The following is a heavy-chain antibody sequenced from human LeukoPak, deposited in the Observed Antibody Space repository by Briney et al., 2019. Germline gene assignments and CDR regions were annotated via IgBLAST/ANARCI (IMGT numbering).Heavy chain of an antibody. J-gene: IGHJ4*02. D-gene: IGHD6-19*01. V-gene: IGHV3-23*01. CDR2: ISGSGGST. CDR1: GFTFSSYE. Sequence: GGSLRLSCAASGFTFSSYEMNWVRQAPGKGLEWVSTISGSGGSTYYADSVKGRFTISRDNSKNTLYLQMNSLRAEDTAVYYRAKRLVYSSGWYYLDYWGQGTLVTVSS. CDR3: AKRLVYSSGWYYLDY.